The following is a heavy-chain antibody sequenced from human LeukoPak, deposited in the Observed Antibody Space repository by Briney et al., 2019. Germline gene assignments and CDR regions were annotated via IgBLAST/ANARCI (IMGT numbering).Heavy chain of an antibody. Sequence: GGSLRLSCAASGFTFSSYGMSWVRQAPGKGLEWVSAISGSGGSTYYADSVKGRFTISRDNAKNSLYLQMNSLRAEDTAVYYCARAGVTMMAFDIWGQGTMVTVSS. CDR3: ARAGVTMMAFDI. CDR2: ISGSGGST. J-gene: IGHJ3*02. V-gene: IGHV3-23*01. CDR1: GFTFSSYG. D-gene: IGHD3-22*01.